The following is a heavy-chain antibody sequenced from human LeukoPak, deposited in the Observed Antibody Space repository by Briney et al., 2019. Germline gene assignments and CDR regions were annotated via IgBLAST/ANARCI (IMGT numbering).Heavy chain of an antibody. V-gene: IGHV4-39*07. J-gene: IGHJ4*02. CDR1: GGSISSRSHY. Sequence: SETLSLTCTVSGGSISSRSHYWGWIRQPPGKGLEWIGSIYYSGSTFYNPSLKSRVTISVDTSKNHFSLKLISVTAADTALYYCARGYSSGPLDYWGQGTLVTVSS. CDR3: ARGYSSGPLDY. CDR2: IYYSGST. D-gene: IGHD6-19*01.